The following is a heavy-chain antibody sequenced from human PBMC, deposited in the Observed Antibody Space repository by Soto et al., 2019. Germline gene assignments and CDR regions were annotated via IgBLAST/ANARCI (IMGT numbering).Heavy chain of an antibody. CDR3: ARGRQQWLVRGGQYYFDY. D-gene: IGHD6-19*01. CDR1: GGSFSGYY. J-gene: IGHJ4*02. CDR2: INHSGST. Sequence: SETLSLTCAVHGGSFSGYYWSWIRQPPGKGLEWIGEINHSGSTNYNPSLKSRVTISVDTSKNQFSLKLSSVTAADTAVYYCARGRQQWLVRGGQYYFDYWGQGTLVTVSS. V-gene: IGHV4-34*01.